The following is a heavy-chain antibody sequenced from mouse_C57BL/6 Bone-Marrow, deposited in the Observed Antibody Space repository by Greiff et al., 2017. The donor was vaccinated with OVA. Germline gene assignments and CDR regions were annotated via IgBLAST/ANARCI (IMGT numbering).Heavy chain of an antibody. J-gene: IGHJ4*01. Sequence: VKLQESGAELVRPGASVTLSCKASGYTFTDYEMHWVKQTPVHGLEWIGAIDPETGGTAYNQKFKGKAILTADKSSSTAYMELRSLTSEDSAVYYCVRYCYAMDYWGQGTSVTVSS. CDR3: VRYCYAMDY. D-gene: IGHD1-1*01. V-gene: IGHV1-15*01. CDR1: GYTFTDYE. CDR2: IDPETGGT.